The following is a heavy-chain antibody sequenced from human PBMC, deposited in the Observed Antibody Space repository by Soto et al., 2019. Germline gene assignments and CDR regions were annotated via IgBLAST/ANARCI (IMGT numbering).Heavy chain of an antibody. V-gene: IGHV1-46*01. J-gene: IGHJ4*02. D-gene: IGHD3-3*01. CDR3: ARQNDFLSGHSPGDY. Sequence: QVELVQSGAEVKKPGASVKVSCKASGYSLTSYYMHWVRQAPGQGLEWIGVINPSGGSTSYALRFQGRVTMTRDTSTSTVYMELSSLRSEDTAVYYCARQNDFLSGHSPGDYWGQGTLVTVSS. CDR2: INPSGGST. CDR1: GYSLTSYY.